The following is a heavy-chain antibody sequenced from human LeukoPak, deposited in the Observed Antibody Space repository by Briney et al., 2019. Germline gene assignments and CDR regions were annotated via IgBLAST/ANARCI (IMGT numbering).Heavy chain of an antibody. Sequence: ASVKVSCKASGFTFTSYAMNWVRQAPGQGLEWMGWINTNTGNPTYAQGFTGRFVFSLDTSVSTAYLQISSLKAEDTAVYYCARDCNIYDFWSGYPQPNWFDPWGQGTLVTLSS. CDR2: INTNTGNP. D-gene: IGHD3-3*01. J-gene: IGHJ5*02. V-gene: IGHV7-4-1*02. CDR3: ARDCNIYDFWSGYPQPNWFDP. CDR1: GFTFTSYA.